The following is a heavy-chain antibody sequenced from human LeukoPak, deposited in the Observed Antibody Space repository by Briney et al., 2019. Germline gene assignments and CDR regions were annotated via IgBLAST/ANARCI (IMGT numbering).Heavy chain of an antibody. CDR3: AKDTRITMVRGMGY. CDR1: GFTCSSYA. CDR2: ISGSGGST. D-gene: IGHD3-10*01. J-gene: IGHJ4*02. V-gene: IGHV3-23*01. Sequence: GGSLRLSCAASGFTCSSYAMSWFRQAPGKGLGWVSAISGSGGSTYYADSVKGRFTISRDNSKNTLYLQMNSLRAEDTAVYYCAKDTRITMVRGMGYWGQGTLVTVSS.